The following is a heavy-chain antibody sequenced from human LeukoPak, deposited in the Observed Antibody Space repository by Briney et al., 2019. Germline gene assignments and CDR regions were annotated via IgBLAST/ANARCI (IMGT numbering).Heavy chain of an antibody. D-gene: IGHD5-24*01. Sequence: SVKVSCKASGGTFSSYAISWVRQAPGQGLEWMGRIIPILGIVNYAQKFQGRVTITADKSTSTAYMELSSLRSEDTAVYYCARGAGWLLNYYYYGMDVWGQGTTVTVSS. V-gene: IGHV1-69*04. CDR3: ARGAGWLLNYYYYGMDV. CDR2: IIPILGIV. J-gene: IGHJ6*02. CDR1: GGTFSSYA.